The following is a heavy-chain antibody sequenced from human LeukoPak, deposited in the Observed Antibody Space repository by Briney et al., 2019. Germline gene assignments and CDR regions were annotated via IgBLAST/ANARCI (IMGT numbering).Heavy chain of an antibody. J-gene: IGHJ6*03. CDR3: ASGGYYYYYMDV. D-gene: IGHD4-23*01. Sequence: GASVKVSCKASGCTFTSYYMHWVRQAPGQGLEWMGIINPSGGSTSYAQKFQGRVTMTRDMSTSTVYMELSSLRSEDTAVYYCASGGYYYYYMDVWGKGTTVTVSS. CDR1: GCTFTSYY. V-gene: IGHV1-46*01. CDR2: INPSGGST.